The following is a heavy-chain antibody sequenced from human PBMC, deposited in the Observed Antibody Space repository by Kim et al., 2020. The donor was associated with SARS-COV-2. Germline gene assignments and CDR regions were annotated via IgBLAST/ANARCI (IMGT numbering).Heavy chain of an antibody. CDR1: GNSIRNSDYY. D-gene: IGHD6-6*01. V-gene: IGHV4-39*01. J-gene: IGHJ4*02. Sequence: SETLSLTCSVSGNSIRNSDYYWGWIRQPPGKGLEWIGSIFFTGSTYYNPSLKSRVTISVDTSKNQFSLKLTSVTAADTTVFYCARHKRDSTSLGYFDYWGQGSLVTVSS. CDR2: IFFTGST. CDR3: ARHKRDSTSLGYFDY.